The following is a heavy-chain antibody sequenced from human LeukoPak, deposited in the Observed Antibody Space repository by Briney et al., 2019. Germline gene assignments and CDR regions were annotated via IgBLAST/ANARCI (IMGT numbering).Heavy chain of an antibody. D-gene: IGHD4-17*01. CDR2: ISGDGGST. Sequence: GVSLRLSCAASGFTFDDYAMHWVRQAPGKGLEWVSLISGDGGSTYYADSVKGRFTISRDNSKNSLYLQMNSLRTEDTALYYCAKDATVTTMYYFDYWGQGTLVTVSS. J-gene: IGHJ4*02. CDR3: AKDATVTTMYYFDY. V-gene: IGHV3-43*02. CDR1: GFTFDDYA.